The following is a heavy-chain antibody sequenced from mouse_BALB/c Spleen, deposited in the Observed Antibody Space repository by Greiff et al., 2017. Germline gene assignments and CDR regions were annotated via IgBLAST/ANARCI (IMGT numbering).Heavy chain of an antibody. Sequence: EVHLVESGGDLVKPGGSLKLSCAASGFTFSSYGMSWVRQTPDKRLEWVATISSGGSYTYYPDSVKGRFTISRDNAKNTLYLQMSSLKSEDTAMYYCARHKRTELGGYYFDYWGQGTTLTVSS. J-gene: IGHJ2*01. CDR3: ARHKRTELGGYYFDY. CDR1: GFTFSSYG. CDR2: ISSGGSYT. V-gene: IGHV5-6*01. D-gene: IGHD4-1*01.